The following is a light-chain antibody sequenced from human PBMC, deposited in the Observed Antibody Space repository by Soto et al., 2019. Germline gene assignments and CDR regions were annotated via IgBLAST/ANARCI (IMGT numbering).Light chain of an antibody. J-gene: IGKJ2*01. CDR2: GAS. CDR3: QQYRRSPYT. CDR1: QSVSSSY. V-gene: IGKV3-20*01. Sequence: EIVLTQSPGTLSLSPGERATLSCRASQSVSSSYLAWYQQKPGQAPRLLIYGASSRATGIPDRFSGSGSGTVFTLTISRLETEAFAVYDCQQYRRSPYTFGQGTKLESK.